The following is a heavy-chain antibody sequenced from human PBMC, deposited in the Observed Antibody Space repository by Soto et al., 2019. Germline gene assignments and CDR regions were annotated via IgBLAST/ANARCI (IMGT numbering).Heavy chain of an antibody. CDR1: GDSVSSNSAA. V-gene: IGHV6-1*01. Sequence: SQTLSLTCAISGDSVSSNSAAWNWIRQSPSRGLEWLGRTYYRSKWYNDYAVSVKSRITINPDTSKNQFSLQLNSVTPEDTAVYYCARDLIYSSGWDSGYYYWGQGTLVPVSS. CDR3: ARDLIYSSGWDSGYYY. CDR2: TYYRSKWYN. J-gene: IGHJ4*02. D-gene: IGHD6-19*01.